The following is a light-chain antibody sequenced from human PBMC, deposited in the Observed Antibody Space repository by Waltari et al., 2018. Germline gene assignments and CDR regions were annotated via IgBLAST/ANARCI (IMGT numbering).Light chain of an antibody. CDR1: QSVSRT. CDR2: GAS. V-gene: IGKV3-20*01. CDR3: QHYGSLPAT. Sequence: EIVLTQSPGSLSSSPGERVTLSCRASQSVSRTLAWYQQKPGQAPRLLIFGASNRATGIPDRFSGSGSGTDFSLTISRLEPEDFAVYYCQHYGSLPATFGQGTKVEIK. J-gene: IGKJ1*01.